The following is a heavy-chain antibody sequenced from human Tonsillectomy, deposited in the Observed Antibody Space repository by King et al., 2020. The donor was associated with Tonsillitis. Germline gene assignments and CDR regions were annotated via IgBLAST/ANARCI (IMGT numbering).Heavy chain of an antibody. J-gene: IGHJ4*02. V-gene: IGHV3-48*03. CDR3: ARVSPHYSSAAIDY. CDR1: GFTFSNFE. Sequence: VQLVESGGGLEQPGGSLRLSCAVSGFTFSNFEMNWVRQAPGKGLEWVSYISSSGSTIYYADSVKGRFTISRDNAENSLFLQMNGLSAEDTAVYYCARVSPHYSSAAIDYWGQGTLVTVSS. D-gene: IGHD6-19*01. CDR2: ISSSGSTI.